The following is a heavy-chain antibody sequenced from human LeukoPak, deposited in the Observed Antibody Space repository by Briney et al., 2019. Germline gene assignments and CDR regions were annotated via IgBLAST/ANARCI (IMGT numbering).Heavy chain of an antibody. D-gene: IGHD2-15*01. CDR1: GYSFTNYW. J-gene: IGHJ3*02. CDR2: IYPGDSDA. CDR3: ASRSQTGAFDI. Sequence: ESLKISCKGSGYSFTNYWIAWVRQMPEKGLEWMGVIYPGDSDARYSPSFQGQVTISADKSISTACLQWSSLKASDTAMYYCASRSQTGAFDIWGQGTLVTVSS. V-gene: IGHV5-51*01.